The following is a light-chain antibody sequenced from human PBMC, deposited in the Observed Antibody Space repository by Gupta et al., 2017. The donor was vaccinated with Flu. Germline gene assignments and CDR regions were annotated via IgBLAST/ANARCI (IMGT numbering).Light chain of an antibody. CDR1: QSLSSW. V-gene: IGKV1-5*03. Sequence: DIQMTQSPSTLSASIGDRVTITCRASQSLSSWLAWYQQKPGKAPKLLIYKASTLESGVPSRFSGSGSGTEFTLTISSLQPEDFATYYCQQYNSYPWTFGQGTEVEIK. J-gene: IGKJ1*01. CDR2: KAS. CDR3: QQYNSYPWT.